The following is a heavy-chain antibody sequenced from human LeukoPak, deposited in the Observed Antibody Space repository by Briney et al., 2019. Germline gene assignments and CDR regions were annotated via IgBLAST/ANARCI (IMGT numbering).Heavy chain of an antibody. CDR2: ISGSGSGGSP. D-gene: IGHD6-19*01. Sequence: GGSLRLSCAASGFTFSSSAMSWVRQAPGKGLEWVSNISGSGSGGSPYYADSVKGRFTISRDNSKNTLYLQMNSLRAEDTAIYYCARDYSSGWGFDYWGQGTLVTVSS. CDR3: ARDYSSGWGFDY. V-gene: IGHV3-23*01. J-gene: IGHJ4*02. CDR1: GFTFSSSA.